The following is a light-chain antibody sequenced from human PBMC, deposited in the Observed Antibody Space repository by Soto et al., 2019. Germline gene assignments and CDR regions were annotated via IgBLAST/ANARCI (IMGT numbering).Light chain of an antibody. CDR3: QEYSVWPPA. CDR1: QSLLGN. J-gene: IGKJ1*01. CDR2: GAS. Sequence: DIVMTQSPDTLSVSPGERATLSCRASQSLLGNLAWYQQKPGQAPRLLMFGASTRATGVPPRFSGSGSGTEFTLTISGLQSEVFEVYYCQEYSVWPPAFVEGTKLEIK. V-gene: IGKV3-15*01.